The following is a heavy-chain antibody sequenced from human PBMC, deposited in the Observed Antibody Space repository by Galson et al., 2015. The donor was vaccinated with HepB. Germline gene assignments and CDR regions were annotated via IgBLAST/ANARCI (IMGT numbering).Heavy chain of an antibody. Sequence: SLRLSCAASGFTFSSYWMHWVRQAPGKGLVWVSRINSDGSSTSHADSVKGRFTISRDNAKNTLYLQMNSLRAEDTAVYYCARVIVGANNWFDPWGQGTLVTVSS. V-gene: IGHV3-74*01. D-gene: IGHD1-26*01. CDR2: INSDGSST. CDR3: ARVIVGANNWFDP. CDR1: GFTFSSYW. J-gene: IGHJ5*02.